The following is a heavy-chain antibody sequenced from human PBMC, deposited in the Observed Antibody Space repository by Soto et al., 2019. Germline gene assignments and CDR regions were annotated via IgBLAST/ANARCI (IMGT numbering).Heavy chain of an antibody. CDR1: GGSFSGYY. CDR3: ARDPRVFRRRGAFDI. V-gene: IGHV4-34*01. J-gene: IGHJ3*02. CDR2: INHSGGT. Sequence: PSETLSLTCAVYGGSFSGYYWSWIRQPPGKGLEWIGEINHSGGTNYNPSLKSRVTISVDTSKNQFSLKLSSVTAADTAVYYCARDPRVFRRRGAFDIWGQGTMVTVSS. D-gene: IGHD6-13*01.